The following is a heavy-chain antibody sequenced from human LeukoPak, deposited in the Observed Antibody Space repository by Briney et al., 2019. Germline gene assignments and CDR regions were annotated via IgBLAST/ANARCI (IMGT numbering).Heavy chain of an antibody. CDR3: ARSFAYRRSRFDP. CDR2: IHYGGSS. CDR1: GGSMSPYY. J-gene: IGHJ5*02. V-gene: IGHV4-59*08. D-gene: IGHD3-16*01. Sequence: KCSETLSLPCSVSGGSMSPYYWNWIRQPPGKGLEWVGYIHYGGSSNYNPSLKSRVTISLDTSKNQVSLKLTSVTAADTAVYYCARSFAYRRSRFDPWGQGTLPTVSS.